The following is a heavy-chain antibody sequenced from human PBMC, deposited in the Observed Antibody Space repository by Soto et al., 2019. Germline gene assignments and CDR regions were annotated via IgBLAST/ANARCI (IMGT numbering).Heavy chain of an antibody. Sequence: PSETLSLTCTVSGASINSGDYYWSWIRQPPGKGLEWIGHIYYSGSTYYNPSLKSRAGISVDSPKSQASLKLTSVTAAHTAVYFCAKILINYYRLHCWGXRGLVTVSS. CDR1: GASINSGDYY. J-gene: IGHJ4*02. CDR3: AKILINYYRLHC. V-gene: IGHV4-30-4*01. CDR2: IYYSGST. D-gene: IGHD3-10*01.